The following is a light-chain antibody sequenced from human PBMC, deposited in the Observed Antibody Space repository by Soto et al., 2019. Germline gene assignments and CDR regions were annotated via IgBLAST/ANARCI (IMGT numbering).Light chain of an antibody. J-gene: IGKJ4*01. Sequence: DIVMTQSVLSLPVTPGEPASISCGASQSVLHSNGYNYLDWYPQKPGQSPQLLIYLGSNRASGVPDRFSGSGSGTDFTLKISRVEAEDVGVYYCMQALQTPLTFCGGTKVDNK. CDR3: MQALQTPLT. CDR2: LGS. V-gene: IGKV2-28*01. CDR1: QSVLHSNGYNY.